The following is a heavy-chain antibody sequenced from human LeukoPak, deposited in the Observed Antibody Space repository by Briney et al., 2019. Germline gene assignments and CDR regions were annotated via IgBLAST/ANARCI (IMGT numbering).Heavy chain of an antibody. CDR1: GFTFDDYA. D-gene: IGHD6-19*01. CDR3: ARGSPRIKSSGWYGGV. J-gene: IGHJ4*02. CDR2: ISWDGGST. V-gene: IGHV3-43D*03. Sequence: PGGSLRLSCAASGFTFDDYAMHWVRQVPGKGLEWVSFISWDGGSTYYADSVKGRFTISRDNAKNSLYLQMNSLRAEDTAVYYCARGSPRIKSSGWYGGVWGQGTLVTVSS.